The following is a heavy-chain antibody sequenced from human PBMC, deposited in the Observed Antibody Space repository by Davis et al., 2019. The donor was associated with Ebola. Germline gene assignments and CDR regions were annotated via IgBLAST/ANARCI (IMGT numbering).Heavy chain of an antibody. Sequence: AASVKVSCKASGYTFTSYGISWVRQAPGQGLEWMGWISAYNGNTNYAQKLQGRVTMTTDTSTSTAYMELRSLRSDDTAVYYCARAPSGIAAAGTWGYWGQGTLVTVSS. CDR2: ISAYNGNT. V-gene: IGHV1-18*01. J-gene: IGHJ4*02. CDR3: ARAPSGIAAAGTWGY. CDR1: GYTFTSYG. D-gene: IGHD6-13*01.